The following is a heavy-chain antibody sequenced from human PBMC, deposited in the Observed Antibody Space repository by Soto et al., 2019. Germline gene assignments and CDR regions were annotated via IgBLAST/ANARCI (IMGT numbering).Heavy chain of an antibody. CDR1: GGSICSGDYD. Sequence: SATLSLTCTVSGGSICSGDYDWSWIRQPPGKSLERIGYIYFSGSTYYTPSLKSRVTISVDTSKNQFSLKLSSVTAADTAVYYCARGYKRIVWGNTNFDYWGQGTLVAVSS. CDR3: ARGYKRIVWGNTNFDY. V-gene: IGHV4-30-4*01. D-gene: IGHD3-16*01. CDR2: IYFSGST. J-gene: IGHJ4*02.